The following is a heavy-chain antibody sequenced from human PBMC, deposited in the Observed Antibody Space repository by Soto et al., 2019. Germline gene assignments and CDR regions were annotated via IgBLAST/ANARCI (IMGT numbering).Heavy chain of an antibody. J-gene: IGHJ4*02. CDR1: GNTVPNYA. CDR2: INGGNGNT. D-gene: IGHD1-26*01. Sequence: QVQLVQSGAELKKPGASVKVSCKASGNTVPNYAIHWVRQAPGQRLEWMGWINGGNGNTYYSEHFQRRVTFTRDTSAGTVYMQLSRLTSKDTAVYYCARDDSGFSGSHYIDYFNYWGQGALVTVSS. V-gene: IGHV1-3*01. CDR3: ARDDSGFSGSHYIDYFNY.